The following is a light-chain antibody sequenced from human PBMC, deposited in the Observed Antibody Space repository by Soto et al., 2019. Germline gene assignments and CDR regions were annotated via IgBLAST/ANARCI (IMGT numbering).Light chain of an antibody. J-gene: IGKJ2*01. V-gene: IGKV3-15*01. CDR1: QSVNNN. CDR3: QQYNNWPPDT. Sequence: EIILTQSPASLSVSPGERATLSCRASQSVNNNLAWYQQKRGQAPRLLIYGASTRATGIPGRFRGSGSGTEFTLPITSLQSEDFAVYFCQQYNNWPPDTFGQGTKVEIK. CDR2: GAS.